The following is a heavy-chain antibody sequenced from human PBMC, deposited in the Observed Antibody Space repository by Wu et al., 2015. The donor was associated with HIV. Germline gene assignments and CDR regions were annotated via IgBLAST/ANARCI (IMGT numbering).Heavy chain of an antibody. J-gene: IGHJ5*02. CDR1: EAPSAAML. D-gene: IGHD3-10*01. V-gene: IGHV1-69*05. CDR2: IIPIFGTA. Sequence: QVQLVQSGAEVKKPGSSGEGLLQGLLEAPSAAMLSAGCDRPLGQGLEWMGGIIPIFGTANYAQKFQGRVTITTDESTSTAYMELSSLRSEDTAVYYCARDGGITMVRGVSGGNWFDPWGQGTLVTVSS. CDR3: ARDGGITMVRGVSGGNWFDP.